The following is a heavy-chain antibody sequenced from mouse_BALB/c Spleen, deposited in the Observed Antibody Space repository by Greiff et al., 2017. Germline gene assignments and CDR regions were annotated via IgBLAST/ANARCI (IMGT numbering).Heavy chain of an antibody. J-gene: IGHJ2*01. V-gene: IGHV5-12-1*01. CDR3: ARLAVVPFDY. Sequence: EVQLVESGGGLVKPGGSLKLSCAASGFAFSSYDMSWVRQTPEKRLEWVAYISSGGGSTYYPDTVKGRFTISRDNAKNTLYLQMSSLKSEDTAMYYCARLAVVPFDYWGQGTTLTVSS. CDR2: ISSGGGST. CDR1: GFAFSSYD. D-gene: IGHD1-1*01.